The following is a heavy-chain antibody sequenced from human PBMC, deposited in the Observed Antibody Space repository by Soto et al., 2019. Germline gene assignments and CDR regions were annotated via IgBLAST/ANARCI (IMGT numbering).Heavy chain of an antibody. V-gene: IGHV3-48*01. Sequence: EVQLVESGGGLVQPGGSLRLSCAASGFTFSSYSMNWVRQAPGKGLEWVSYISSSSSNIYYADSVKGRFTISRDNAKNSLYLQMNSLRAGDTAVYYCARHPERIAQIGWFDPWGQGTLVTVSS. CDR1: GFTFSSYS. CDR2: ISSSSSNI. CDR3: ARHPERIAQIGWFDP. J-gene: IGHJ5*02. D-gene: IGHD6-13*01.